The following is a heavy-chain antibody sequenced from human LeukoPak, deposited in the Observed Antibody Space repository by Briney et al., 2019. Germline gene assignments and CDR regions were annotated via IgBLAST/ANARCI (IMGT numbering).Heavy chain of an antibody. D-gene: IGHD5-24*01. J-gene: IGHJ4*02. V-gene: IGHV3-30*04. Sequence: GGSLRLSCAASGFTFSNYAIHWVRQAPDKGLGWVSVISYDGNNKYYADSVKGRFTISRDNSKNTLYLQMNSLKTEDTALYYCARQMATILDGILDHWGQGTLVSVSS. CDR1: GFTFSNYA. CDR3: ARQMATILDGILDH. CDR2: ISYDGNNK.